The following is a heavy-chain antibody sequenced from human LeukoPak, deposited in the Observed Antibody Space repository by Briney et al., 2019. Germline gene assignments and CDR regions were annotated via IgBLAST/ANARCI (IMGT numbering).Heavy chain of an antibody. J-gene: IGHJ6*02. V-gene: IGHV1-69*13. D-gene: IGHD4-17*01. CDR3: ARTLIDYGDYLRGMDV. CDR1: GGTFSSYA. CDR2: IIPIFGTA. Sequence: SVKVSCKASGGTFSSYAISWARQAPGQGLEWMGGIIPIFGTANYAQKFQGRVTITADESTSTAYMELSSLRSEDTAVYYCARTLIDYGDYLRGMDVWGQGTTVTVSS.